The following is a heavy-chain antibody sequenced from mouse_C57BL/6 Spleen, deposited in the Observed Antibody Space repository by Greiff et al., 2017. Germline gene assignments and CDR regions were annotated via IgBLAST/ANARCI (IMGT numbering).Heavy chain of an antibody. CDR2: IYPRDGST. Sequence: VQLMESGPELVKPGASVKLSCKASGYTFTSYDMNWVKQRPGQGLEWIGWIYPRDGSTEYNEKFKGKATLTVDTSSSTAYMELHSLTSEDAAVYFCARGCYYYGSSYYWYFDVWGTGTTVTVSS. CDR3: ARGCYYYGSSYYWYFDV. J-gene: IGHJ1*03. D-gene: IGHD1-1*01. V-gene: IGHV1-85*01. CDR1: GYTFTSYD.